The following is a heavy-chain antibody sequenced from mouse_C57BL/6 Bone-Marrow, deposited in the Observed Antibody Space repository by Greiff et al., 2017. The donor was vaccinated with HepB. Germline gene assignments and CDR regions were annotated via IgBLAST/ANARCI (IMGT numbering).Heavy chain of an antibody. D-gene: IGHD1-1*01. Sequence: QVQLQQSGAELVKPGASVKMSCKASGYTFTSYWITWVKQRPGQGLEWIGDIYPGSGSTNYNEKFKSKATLTVDTSSSTAYMQLSSLTSEDSAVYYCARPIYYYGSSPFAYWGQGTLVTVSA. CDR2: IYPGSGST. CDR1: GYTFTSYW. CDR3: ARPIYYYGSSPFAY. V-gene: IGHV1-55*01. J-gene: IGHJ3*01.